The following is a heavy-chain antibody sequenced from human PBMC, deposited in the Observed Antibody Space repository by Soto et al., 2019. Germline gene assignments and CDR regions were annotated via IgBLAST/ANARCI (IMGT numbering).Heavy chain of an antibody. CDR2: IIPIFGTA. Sequence: SVKVSWKASGGTFSSYAISWVRQAPGQGLEWMGGIIPIFGTANYAQKFQGRVTITADESTSTAYMELRSLRSDDTAVYYCARVRYYGSGYFDYWGQGTLVTVSS. J-gene: IGHJ4*02. CDR3: ARVRYYGSGYFDY. V-gene: IGHV1-69*13. D-gene: IGHD3-10*01. CDR1: GGTFSSYA.